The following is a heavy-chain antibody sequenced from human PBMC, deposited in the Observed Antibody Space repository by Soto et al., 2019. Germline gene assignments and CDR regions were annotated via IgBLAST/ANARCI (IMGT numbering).Heavy chain of an antibody. CDR3: ARARFSQWSQDYYGLDV. CDR1: GSLPVGSLSTYF. D-gene: IGHD3-3*01. J-gene: IGHJ6*02. V-gene: IGHV4-34*01. CDR2: INHSGSP. Sequence: SETLSLTCGLSGSLPVGSLSTYFWTWIRQPPGKGLEWIGEINHSGSPNYSPSLRGRVTISLDTSKKQFSLNLSSVTAADTAVYFCARARFSQWSQDYYGLDVWGQGTTVTVSS.